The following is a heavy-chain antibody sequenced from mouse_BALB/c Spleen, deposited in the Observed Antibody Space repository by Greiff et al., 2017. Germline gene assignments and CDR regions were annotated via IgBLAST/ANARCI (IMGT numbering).Heavy chain of an antibody. CDR1: GFTFNTNA. J-gene: IGHJ3*01. D-gene: IGHD2-4*01. Sequence: DAGGGLVQPKGSLKLSCAASGFTFNTNAMIWVRQAPGKGLEWVARIRSKSNDYATYYDDSVKDRFTISRDDSQSMLYLQMNNLKTEDTAMYYCVRGDYDGWFAYWGQGTLVTVSA. CDR2: IRSKSNDYAT. V-gene: IGHV10S3*01. CDR3: VRGDYDGWFAY.